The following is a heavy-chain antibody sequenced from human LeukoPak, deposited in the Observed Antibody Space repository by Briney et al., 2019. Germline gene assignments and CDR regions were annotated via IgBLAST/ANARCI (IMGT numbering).Heavy chain of an antibody. CDR2: ISGTGNRT. D-gene: IGHD3-9*01. V-gene: IGHV3-23*01. Sequence: GGSLRLSCAASGLSFGDYAMGWVRQAPGKGLEWVSAISGTGNRTYYADSVKGRFTISRDNSKNTLYLQMNSLRAEDTAVYYCARDDRGLRYFDWFQYYYYYMDVWGKGTTVTVSS. CDR1: GLSFGDYA. CDR3: ARDDRGLRYFDWFQYYYYYMDV. J-gene: IGHJ6*03.